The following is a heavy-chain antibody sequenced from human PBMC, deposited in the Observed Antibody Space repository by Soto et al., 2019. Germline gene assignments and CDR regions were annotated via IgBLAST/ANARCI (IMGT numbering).Heavy chain of an antibody. D-gene: IGHD3-3*01. V-gene: IGHV4-31*03. CDR2: IYYSGRT. Sequence: QVQLQESGPGLVKPSQTLSLTCTVSGGSISSGGYYWSWIRQHPGKGLEWIGYIYYSGRTYYNPSLKSRVTISVDTSKNQFSLKRSSVTAADTAVYYCARGGEAYYDSSSSGYYYMDVWGKGTTVTGSS. CDR1: GGSISSGGYY. J-gene: IGHJ6*03. CDR3: ARGGEAYYDSSSSGYYYMDV.